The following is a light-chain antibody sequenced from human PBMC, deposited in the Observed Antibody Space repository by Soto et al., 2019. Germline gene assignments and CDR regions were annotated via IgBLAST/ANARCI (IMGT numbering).Light chain of an antibody. CDR3: TSYVGDDIWV. J-gene: IGLJ3*02. V-gene: IGLV2-8*01. CDR2: EVT. CDR1: SSDVGAYKY. Sequence: QSALTQPPSASGSPGQSVTISCTGTSSDVGAYKYVSWYQQYPGKAPKLMIYEVTKRPSGVHDRFSGSKSGNTASLTVSGLKAEDEADYYCTSYVGDDIWVFGGGTKLTVI.